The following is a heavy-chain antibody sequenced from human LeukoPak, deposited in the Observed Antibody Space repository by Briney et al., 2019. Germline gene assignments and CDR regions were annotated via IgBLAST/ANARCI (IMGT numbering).Heavy chain of an antibody. J-gene: IGHJ4*02. Sequence: SETLSLTCTVSGGSISSYYWSWIRQPPGKGLEWIGYIYYSGSTNYNPSLKSRVTISVDTSKNQFSLKLSSVTAADTSVYYCARSYDFWSGYYPWDYWXXXXXVTVSS. CDR1: GGSISSYY. V-gene: IGHV4-59*01. CDR2: IYYSGST. D-gene: IGHD3-3*01. CDR3: ARSYDFWSGYYPWDY.